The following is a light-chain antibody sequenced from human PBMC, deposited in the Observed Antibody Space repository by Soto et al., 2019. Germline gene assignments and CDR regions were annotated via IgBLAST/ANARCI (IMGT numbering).Light chain of an antibody. J-gene: IGKJ2*01. Sequence: DIVMTQSPDSLAVSLGERATINCKSSQSVLFSSNNKNYLAWYQQKPGQPPKLLIYWASTRGSGVPDRFSGTGSGTDFTLTISSLQAEDVAVYYCQHYSDAPYTFGQGTKLEIE. CDR1: QSVLFSSNNKNY. V-gene: IGKV4-1*01. CDR3: QHYSDAPYT. CDR2: WAS.